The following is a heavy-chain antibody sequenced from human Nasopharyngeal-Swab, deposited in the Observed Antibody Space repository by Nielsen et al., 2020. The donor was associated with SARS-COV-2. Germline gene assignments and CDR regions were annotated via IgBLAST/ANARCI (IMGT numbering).Heavy chain of an antibody. Sequence: VRQMPGKGLEWMAVISYDGVKKFYADSVKGRFTLSRDNSKNTLYPQMNSLRTEDTAVYYCAKDHQLIRNYYYYDMDVWGQGTTVTVSS. V-gene: IGHV3-30*18. CDR2: ISYDGVKK. J-gene: IGHJ6*02. D-gene: IGHD2-8*01. CDR3: AKDHQLIRNYYYYDMDV.